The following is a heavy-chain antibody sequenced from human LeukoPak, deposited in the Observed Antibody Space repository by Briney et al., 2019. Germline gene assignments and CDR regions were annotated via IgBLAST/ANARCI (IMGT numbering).Heavy chain of an antibody. J-gene: IGHJ4*02. CDR1: GFTFDDYI. CDR3: AKGPDAYNLYYFDY. Sequence: GGSLRLSCAASGFTFDDYIMHWVRQTPGKGLEWVSLISWDGGRTYYADSVKGRFTISRDNTKNSLSLQMSSLTTEDTALYYCAKGPDAYNLYYFDYWGQGTLVTVSS. V-gene: IGHV3-43*01. D-gene: IGHD5-24*01. CDR2: ISWDGGRT.